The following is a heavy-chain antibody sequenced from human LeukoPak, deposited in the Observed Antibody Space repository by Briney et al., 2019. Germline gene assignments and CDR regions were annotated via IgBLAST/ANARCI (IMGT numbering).Heavy chain of an antibody. Sequence: SETLSLTCTVSGGSINSRGYLWGWIRQTPGKGLEWIGTIYYSGSTYYNPSLKSRVTISVDTSKNQFSLKLSSVTAADTAVYYCARVRDPYYFDYWGQGTLVTVSS. V-gene: IGHV4-39*07. CDR2: IYYSGST. CDR3: ARVRDPYYFDY. D-gene: IGHD4-17*01. CDR1: GGSINSRGYL. J-gene: IGHJ4*02.